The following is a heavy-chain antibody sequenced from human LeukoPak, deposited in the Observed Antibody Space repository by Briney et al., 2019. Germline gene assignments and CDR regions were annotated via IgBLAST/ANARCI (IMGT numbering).Heavy chain of an antibody. J-gene: IGHJ4*02. CDR2: ISPDGSTT. Sequence: PGGSLRLSCAASGFTFSKYWMHWVRQAPGKGLMWVSRISPDGSTTLYADSVKGRFTISRDKAKDTLYLQMNSLRAEDTAVYYCARDINSYGYYFDYWGQGTLVTVSS. D-gene: IGHD5-18*01. V-gene: IGHV3-74*03. CDR3: ARDINSYGYYFDY. CDR1: GFTFSKYW.